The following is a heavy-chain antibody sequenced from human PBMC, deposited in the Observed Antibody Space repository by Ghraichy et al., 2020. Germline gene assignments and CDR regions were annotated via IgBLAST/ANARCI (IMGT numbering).Heavy chain of an antibody. J-gene: IGHJ6*03. D-gene: IGHD2-2*01. CDR3: ARGIWTCTSCFYYMDV. CDR1: GYTFTRFA. Sequence: ASVKVSGKTSGYTFTRFAILWVRQAPGERLEWMGWINAGNGNTRYSQKFQDRVTITRDTSASTAYMELSSLRSEDTAVYYCARGIWTCTSCFYYMDVWGKGTTVTVSS. V-gene: IGHV1-3*01. CDR2: INAGNGNT.